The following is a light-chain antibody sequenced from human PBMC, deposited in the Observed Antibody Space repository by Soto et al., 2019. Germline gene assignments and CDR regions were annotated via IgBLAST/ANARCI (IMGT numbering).Light chain of an antibody. CDR3: SSYAASNNFYFV. J-gene: IGLJ3*02. CDR2: EVT. Sequence: QSALTQPPSASGSPGQSVTISCTGTSSDVGGYNYVSWYQQYPGRAPKLMIYEVTKRPSGFPDRFSGSNSGNTASLTVSGLQAEDEADYDCSSYAASNNFYFVFGGGTKLTVL. V-gene: IGLV2-8*01. CDR1: SSDVGGYNY.